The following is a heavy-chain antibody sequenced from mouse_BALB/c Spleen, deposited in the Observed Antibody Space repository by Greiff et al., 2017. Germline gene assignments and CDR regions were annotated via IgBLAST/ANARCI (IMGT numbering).Heavy chain of an antibody. CDR1: GFTFSSYA. V-gene: IGHV5-6-5*01. CDR3: ARDTTVGGGVY. CDR2: ISSGGST. J-gene: IGHJ2*01. Sequence: EVKLMESGGGLVKPGGSLKLSCAASGFTFSSYAMSWVRQTPEKRLEWVASISSGGSTYYPDSVKGRFTISRDNARNILYLQMSSLRSEDTAMYYCARDTTVGGGVYRGQGNTLTVAS. D-gene: IGHD1-1*01.